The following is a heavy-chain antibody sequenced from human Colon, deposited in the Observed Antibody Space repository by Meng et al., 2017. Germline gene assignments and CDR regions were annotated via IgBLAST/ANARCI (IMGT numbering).Heavy chain of an antibody. Sequence: QVQLVQAGAEVKKPGASVKVSCKASGYTFTNYANQWVRQAPGQRLEWVGWISTNNGDTRYSQNFQDRVTITRDTSAGTVYMDLNSLRSEDTAIYYCARERQTSGEDYWGQGTLVTVSS. V-gene: IGHV1-3*04. D-gene: IGHD2-15*01. CDR2: ISTNNGDT. CDR1: GYTFTNYA. J-gene: IGHJ4*02. CDR3: ARERQTSGEDY.